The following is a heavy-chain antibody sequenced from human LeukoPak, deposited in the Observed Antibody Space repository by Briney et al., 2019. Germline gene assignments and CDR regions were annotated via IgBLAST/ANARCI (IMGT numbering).Heavy chain of an antibody. CDR3: ARVQRAADGTCFDY. J-gene: IGHJ4*02. CDR2: IRSKSDGGTT. D-gene: IGHD6-13*01. Sequence: PGGSLRLSCAASGFTFNTAWMTWVRQVPGKGLEWVARIRSKSDGGTTYYAAPVKGRFTISRDNTKNSLFLQMNSLRAEDTAVYYCARVQRAADGTCFDYWGQGTLVSVSS. CDR1: GFTFNTAW. V-gene: IGHV3-15*01.